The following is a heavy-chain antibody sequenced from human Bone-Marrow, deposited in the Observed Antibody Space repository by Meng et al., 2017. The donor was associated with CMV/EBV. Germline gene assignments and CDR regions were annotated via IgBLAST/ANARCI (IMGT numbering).Heavy chain of an antibody. CDR3: ASPGTNWLNYYYGMDV. Sequence: SETLSLTCAVYGGSFSGYYWSWIRQRPGKGLEWMGESNHSGSTNYNPSLKSRVTVSVDTSKNQFPLKLSAVTAADTAVYYCASPGTNWLNYYYGMDVWGQGTTVTVSS. D-gene: IGHD1-1*01. J-gene: IGHJ6*02. V-gene: IGHV4-34*01. CDR1: GGSFSGYY. CDR2: SNHSGST.